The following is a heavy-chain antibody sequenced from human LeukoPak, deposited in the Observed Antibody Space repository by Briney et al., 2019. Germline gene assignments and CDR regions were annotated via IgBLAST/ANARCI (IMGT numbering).Heavy chain of an antibody. CDR1: GFTSTNFA. Sequence: ASVKVSCKASGFTSTNFAVQWVRQARGQRLEWIGWIVVGSGATKCAQDFQERVTITRDLSTSTLYMELRSLTSEDTAVYYCTADLSNPRMGASYLDSWGQGTLVTVSS. CDR2: IVVGSGAT. J-gene: IGHJ4*02. D-gene: IGHD3-16*01. V-gene: IGHV1-58*01. CDR3: TADLSNPRMGASYLDS.